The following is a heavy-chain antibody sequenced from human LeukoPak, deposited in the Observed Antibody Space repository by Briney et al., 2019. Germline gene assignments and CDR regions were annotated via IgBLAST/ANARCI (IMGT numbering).Heavy chain of an antibody. J-gene: IGHJ5*02. CDR3: AREGGYSYAFDP. CDR1: GGTFSSYA. V-gene: IGHV1-69*13. D-gene: IGHD5-18*01. Sequence: GASVKVSCKASGGTFSSYAISWVRQAPGQGLEWMGGIIPTFGTANYAQKFQGRVTITADESTSTAYMELSSLRSEDTAVYYCAREGGYSYAFDPWGQGTLVTVSS. CDR2: IIPTFGTA.